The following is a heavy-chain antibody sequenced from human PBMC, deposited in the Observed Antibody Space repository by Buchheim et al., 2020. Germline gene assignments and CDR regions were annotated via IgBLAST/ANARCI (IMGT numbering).Heavy chain of an antibody. CDR1: GYTFTSYR. Sequence: QAQLVQSGAEVKKPGASVKVSCKASGYTFTSYRIHWVRQAPGQGLEWMGIINPSGGSTSYAQKFQGRVTMTRDTSTSTGYMELSSLRSEDTAVYYCARERFLEWLLSGSGYYYGMDVWGQGTT. CDR2: INPSGGST. CDR3: ARERFLEWLLSGSGYYYGMDV. V-gene: IGHV1-46*01. D-gene: IGHD3-3*01. J-gene: IGHJ6*02.